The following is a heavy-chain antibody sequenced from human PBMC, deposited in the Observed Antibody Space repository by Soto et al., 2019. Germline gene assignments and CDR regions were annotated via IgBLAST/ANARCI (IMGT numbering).Heavy chain of an antibody. CDR1: GVSISSGGYY. D-gene: IGHD1-1*01. CDR2: IYYTGST. V-gene: IGHV4-31*03. CDR3: ARGSQLERDAFDI. Sequence: SETLSLTCTVSGVSISSGGYYWSWIRQHPGKGLEWIGYIYYTGSTYYNPSLKSRVTMSLDTSKNQFSLKLSPVTVADTAVYYCARGSQLERDAFDIWGPGTMVTVSS. J-gene: IGHJ3*02.